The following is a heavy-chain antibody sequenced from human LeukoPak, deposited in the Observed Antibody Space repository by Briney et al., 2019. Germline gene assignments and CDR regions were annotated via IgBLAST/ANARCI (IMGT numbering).Heavy chain of an antibody. J-gene: IGHJ4*02. CDR3: ARHLAYGDYVYYFDY. CDR2: IYYSGST. CDR1: GGSISSSSYY. V-gene: IGHV4-39*01. D-gene: IGHD4-17*01. Sequence: SETLSLTCTVSGGSISSSSYYWGWLRQPPGKGLEWIGSIYYSGSTYYNPSLKSRVTISVDTSKNQFSLKLSSVTAADTAVYYCARHLAYGDYVYYFDYWGQGTLVTVSS.